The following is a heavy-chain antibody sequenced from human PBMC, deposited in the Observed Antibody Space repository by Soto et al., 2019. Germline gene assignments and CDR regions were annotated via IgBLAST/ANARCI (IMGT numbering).Heavy chain of an antibody. D-gene: IGHD3-10*01. V-gene: IGHV1-8*01. CDR3: ARGINYYDSGDDAFDI. Sequence: QVQLVQSGAEVKKPGASVKVSCKASGYTFTSYDINWVRQATGQGLEWVGWMNPNSGNTGYAQKFQGRVTMTRSTSISTAYMELSSLISEDTAVYYCARGINYYDSGDDAFDIWGQGTMVTVSS. CDR1: GYTFTSYD. CDR2: MNPNSGNT. J-gene: IGHJ3*02.